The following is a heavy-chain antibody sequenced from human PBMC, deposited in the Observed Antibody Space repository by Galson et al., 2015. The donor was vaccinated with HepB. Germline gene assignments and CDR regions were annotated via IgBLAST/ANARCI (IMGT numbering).Heavy chain of an antibody. CDR2: IALDGSNK. J-gene: IGHJ6*03. D-gene: IGHD2-2*01. CDR3: ARDKQYCTTTTCYERGGQCYYYYHMDV. Sequence: SLRLSCAASGFTFRNYAMNWVRQAPGKGLEWVAVIALDGSNKYYADSVKGRFTISRDNSKSTLYLQMNSLRTEDTAVYYCARDKQYCTTTTCYERGGQCYYYYHMDVWGKGTTVTVSS. V-gene: IGHV3-30-3*01. CDR1: GFTFRNYA.